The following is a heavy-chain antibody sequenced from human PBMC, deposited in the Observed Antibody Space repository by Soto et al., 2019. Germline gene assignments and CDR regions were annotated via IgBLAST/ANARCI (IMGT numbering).Heavy chain of an antibody. V-gene: IGHV4-34*01. J-gene: IGHJ5*02. CDR3: ATRITVFGLLIPPFDP. CDR1: GGSVNGYY. D-gene: IGHD3-3*01. CDR2: INHTGGT. Sequence: SETLSLTCAVYGGSVNGYYWNWIRQPPGKGLEWIGEINHTGGTNYNPSLKSRVTMSVDTSKNQFSLRLSSVTAADTAIYYCATRITVFGLLIPPFDPWGQGTQVTVSS.